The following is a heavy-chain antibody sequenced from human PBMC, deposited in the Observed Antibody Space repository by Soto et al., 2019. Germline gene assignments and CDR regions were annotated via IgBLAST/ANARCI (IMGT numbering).Heavy chain of an antibody. CDR2: INHSGST. CDR1: GVSFSGYY. CDR3: ARGPFDY. J-gene: IGHJ4*02. V-gene: IGHV4-34*01. Sequence: PSDPLSLTCAVYGVSFSGYYWSWIRQPPGKGLEWIGEINHSGSTNYNPSLKSRVTISVDTSKNQFSLKLSSVTAADTAVYYCARGPFDYWGQGTLVTVSS.